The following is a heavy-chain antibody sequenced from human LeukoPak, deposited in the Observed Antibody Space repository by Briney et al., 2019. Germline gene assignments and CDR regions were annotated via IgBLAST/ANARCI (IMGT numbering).Heavy chain of an antibody. CDR2: IWYDGSNK. V-gene: IGHV3-33*06. D-gene: IGHD6-6*01. CDR1: GFTFSSYG. Sequence: GRPLRLSCAASGFTFSSYGMHWVRQAPGKGLEWVAVIWYDGSNKYYADSVKGRFTISRDNSKNTLYLQMNSLRAEDTAVYYCAKEARDMGPYSSSSEYYFDYWGQGTLVTVSS. CDR3: AKEARDMGPYSSSSEYYFDY. J-gene: IGHJ4*02.